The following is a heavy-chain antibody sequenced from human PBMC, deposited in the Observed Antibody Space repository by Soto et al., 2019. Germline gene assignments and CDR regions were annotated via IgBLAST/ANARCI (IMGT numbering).Heavy chain of an antibody. CDR1: GYTFTSYD. CDR2: MNLNSGGR. V-gene: IGHV1-8*01. J-gene: IGHJ4*02. Sequence: QVQLVQSGAEVKKPGASVKVSCKASGYTFTSYDINWVRQASGQGLEWMGWMNLNSGGRGYAQKFQGRVTMTRDTSKSTAYMELSSLRSDDTAMYCCARANGDFDYWGQRTLVTVSS. CDR3: ARANGDFDY. D-gene: IGHD4-17*01.